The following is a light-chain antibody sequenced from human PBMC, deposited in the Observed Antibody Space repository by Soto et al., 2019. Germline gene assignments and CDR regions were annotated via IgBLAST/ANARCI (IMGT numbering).Light chain of an antibody. V-gene: IGKV3-15*01. CDR1: QSVSSN. CDR3: QQYYSTQT. J-gene: IGKJ1*01. Sequence: EIVMTQSPATLSVSPGERATLSCRASQSVSSNLAWYQQKPGQAPRLLIYGASTRATGIPARFSGSGSGTEFTLTISSLQAEDVAVYYCQQYYSTQTFGQGTKVDIK. CDR2: GAS.